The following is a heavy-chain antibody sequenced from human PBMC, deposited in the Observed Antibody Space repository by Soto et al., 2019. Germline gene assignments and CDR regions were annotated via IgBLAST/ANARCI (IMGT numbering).Heavy chain of an antibody. J-gene: IGHJ6*02. CDR2: INPSGGST. CDR3: AREKYNWNYYYYGMDV. D-gene: IGHD1-20*01. V-gene: IGHV1-46*01. Sequence: ASLKVSCKASGYTFTSYYMHWVRQTPGQGLEWMGIINPSGGSTSYAQKFQGRVTMTRDTSTSTVYMELSSLRSEDTAVYYCAREKYNWNYYYYGMDVWGQGTTVTVSS. CDR1: GYTFTSYY.